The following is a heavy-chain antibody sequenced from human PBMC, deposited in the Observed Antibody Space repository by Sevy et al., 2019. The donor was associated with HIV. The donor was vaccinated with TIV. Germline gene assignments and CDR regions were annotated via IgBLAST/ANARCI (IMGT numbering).Heavy chain of an antibody. J-gene: IGHJ4*02. D-gene: IGHD3-10*01. CDR2: ISSSSSTI. Sequence: GGSLRLSCAASGLTFSTYSMNWVRQAPGKGLEWVSYISSSSSTIYYAASVKGRFTIPRDNAKNSLYLQMNSLRAEDTAVYYCASPLPFYYGSGSEEFDYWGRGTLVTVSS. CDR1: GLTFSTYS. CDR3: ASPLPFYYGSGSEEFDY. V-gene: IGHV3-48*01.